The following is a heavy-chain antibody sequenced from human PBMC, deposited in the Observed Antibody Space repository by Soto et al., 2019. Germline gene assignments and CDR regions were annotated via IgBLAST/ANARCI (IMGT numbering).Heavy chain of an antibody. Sequence: QVQLMQSGSEVEKPGASVRVSCKASGYTFISYDINWVRQATGQGLEWMGGMNPNSGDTGYAQKFQGRLTMTRNTSMSTAYMELSSLRSEDMAVYYCARALEWGAWYFDLWGRGTLVTVSS. CDR3: ARALEWGAWYFDL. CDR1: GYTFISYD. D-gene: IGHD1-1*01. V-gene: IGHV1-8*01. CDR2: MNPNSGDT. J-gene: IGHJ2*01.